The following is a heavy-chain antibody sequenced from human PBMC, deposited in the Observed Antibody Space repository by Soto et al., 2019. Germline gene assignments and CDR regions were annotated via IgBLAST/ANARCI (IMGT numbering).Heavy chain of an antibody. J-gene: IGHJ5*02. V-gene: IGHV5-51*01. Sequence: PGESLKISCKGSGYSFTNYWIGWVRQKPGKGLEWMGTIFPGDSDTRYSPSFQGQVTISADRSTSTAYLQWSSLKASDTAMYYCARLAAAGSSAVDPWGQGTLVTVSS. D-gene: IGHD6-13*01. CDR3: ARLAAAGSSAVDP. CDR2: IFPGDSDT. CDR1: GYSFTNYW.